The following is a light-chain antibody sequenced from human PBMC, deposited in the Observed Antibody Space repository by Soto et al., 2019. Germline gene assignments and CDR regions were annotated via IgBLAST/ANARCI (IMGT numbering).Light chain of an antibody. Sequence: QSALTQPASVSGSPGQSITISCTGTSSDVGSYNLVSWYQQHPGKAPKLMIYEGSKRPSGVSNRFSGSKSGNTASLTISGRRGEDEGGYECCAYGGSGGLYVFGAGTKVTVL. J-gene: IGLJ1*01. CDR2: EGS. CDR1: SSDVGSYNL. CDR3: CAYGGSGGLYV. V-gene: IGLV2-23*01.